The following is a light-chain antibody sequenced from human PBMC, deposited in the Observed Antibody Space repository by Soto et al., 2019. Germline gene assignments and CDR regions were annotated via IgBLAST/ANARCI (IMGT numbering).Light chain of an antibody. CDR2: DAS. CDR1: QTISTW. Sequence: DIQMTQSPSTLSASVGERVTITCRASQTISTWLAWYQQKPGKAPKLLIYDASSLESGVPSRISGSASGTEFNLTISSLQPDDFATYYCQQYSSYPYTFGQGTKLQIK. CDR3: QQYSSYPYT. V-gene: IGKV1-5*01. J-gene: IGKJ2*01.